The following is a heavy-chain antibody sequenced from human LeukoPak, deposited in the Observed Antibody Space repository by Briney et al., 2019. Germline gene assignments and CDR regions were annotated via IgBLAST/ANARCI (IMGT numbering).Heavy chain of an antibody. CDR1: GYTFTNYG. J-gene: IGHJ4*02. D-gene: IGHD3-22*01. Sequence: ASVKVSCKASGYTFTNYGISWVRQAPGQGLEWMGWISAYNGNTNYAQKLQGRVTMTTDTSTSRAYMELRSLRSDDTAVYSCARSGVGYYYDSSRYYPLDYWGQGTLVTVSS. CDR2: ISAYNGNT. V-gene: IGHV1-18*01. CDR3: ARSGVGYYYDSSRYYPLDY.